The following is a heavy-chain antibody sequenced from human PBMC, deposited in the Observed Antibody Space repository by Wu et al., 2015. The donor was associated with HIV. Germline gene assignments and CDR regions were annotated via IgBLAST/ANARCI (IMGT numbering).Heavy chain of an antibody. Sequence: QVQLVQSGAGVKKPGSSVKVSCKASGGSFSDYAISWVRQAPGQGLEWMGRIIPMYGKPIDAQKFQGRITITADDSTSTVDMELSSLRSEDTAVYFCARDRDGGGFYYGMDVWGQGTTVNSLL. CDR2: IIPMYGKP. D-gene: IGHD2-15*01. CDR1: GGSFSDYA. CDR3: ARDRDGGGFYYGMDV. V-gene: IGHV1-69*18. J-gene: IGHJ6*02.